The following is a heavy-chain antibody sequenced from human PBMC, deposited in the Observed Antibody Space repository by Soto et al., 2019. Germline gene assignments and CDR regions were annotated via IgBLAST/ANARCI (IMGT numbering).Heavy chain of an antibody. Sequence: EVQLLESGGGLVQPGGSLRLSCAASGFTFSSYAMSWVRQAPGKGLEWVSAISGSGGSTYYADSVKGRFTISRDNSKNTVYLQMNSLRAEDTAVYYCANSIAAANKGHFQHWGQGTLVTVSS. CDR1: GFTFSSYA. J-gene: IGHJ1*01. D-gene: IGHD6-13*01. CDR3: ANSIAAANKGHFQH. V-gene: IGHV3-23*01. CDR2: ISGSGGST.